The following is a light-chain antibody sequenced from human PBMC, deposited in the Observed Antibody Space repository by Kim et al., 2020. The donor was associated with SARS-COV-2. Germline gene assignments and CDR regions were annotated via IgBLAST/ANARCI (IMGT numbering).Light chain of an antibody. J-gene: IGKJ4*01. CDR3: QQSHTAPLLT. CDR1: QNINTY. Sequence: DIQMTQSPSSLAASVGDRVTIACRASQNINTYLNWYQQKPCEAPKLLIYAASTLQSGVPSRFSGSGSGTDFTLTISSLQPEDFAIYYCQQSHTAPLLTFGGGTKVDIK. CDR2: AAS. V-gene: IGKV1-39*01.